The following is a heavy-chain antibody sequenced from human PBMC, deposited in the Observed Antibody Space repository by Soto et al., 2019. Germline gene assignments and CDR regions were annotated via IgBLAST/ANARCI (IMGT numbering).Heavy chain of an antibody. V-gene: IGHV3-23*01. D-gene: IGHD2-8*01. J-gene: IGHJ4*02. CDR3: AKSEYCTNGVCSPFDY. CDR1: GXTFSSYA. Sequence: LRLSFAASGXTFSSYAMSWVRQAPGKGLEWVSAISGSGGSTYYADSVKGRFTISRDNSKNTLYLQMNSLRAEDTAVYYCAKSEYCTNGVCSPFDYWGQGTLVTVSS. CDR2: ISGSGGST.